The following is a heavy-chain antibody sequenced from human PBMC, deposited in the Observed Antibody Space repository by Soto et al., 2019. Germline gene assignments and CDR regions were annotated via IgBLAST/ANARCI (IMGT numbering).Heavy chain of an antibody. CDR1: GFTFSSYG. D-gene: IGHD2-15*01. CDR3: AKDRSLGYCSGGSCSYFDY. CDR2: ISYDGSNK. V-gene: IGHV3-30*18. Sequence: PGGSLRLSCVASGFTFSSYGMHWVRQAPGTGLEWVAVISYDGSNKYYADSVKGRFTISRDNSKNTLYLQMNSLRAGDTAVYYCAKDRSLGYCSGGSCSYFDYWGQGTLVTVSS. J-gene: IGHJ4*02.